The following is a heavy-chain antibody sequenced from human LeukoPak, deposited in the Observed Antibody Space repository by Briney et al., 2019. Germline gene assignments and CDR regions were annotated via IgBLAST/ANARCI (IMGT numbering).Heavy chain of an antibody. CDR3: ARDPPHYYRSDDAFDI. CDR2: ISSSSSYI. CDR1: GFTFSSYE. Sequence: PGGSLRLSCAASGFTFSSYEMNWVRQAPGKGLEWVSSISSSSSYIYYADSVKGRFTISRDNAKNSLYLQMNSLRAGDTAVYYCARDPPHYYRSDDAFDIWGQGTMVTVSS. D-gene: IGHD3-22*01. V-gene: IGHV3-21*01. J-gene: IGHJ3*02.